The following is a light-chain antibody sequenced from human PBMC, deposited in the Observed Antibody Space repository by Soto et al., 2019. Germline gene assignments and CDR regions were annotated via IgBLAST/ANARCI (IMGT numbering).Light chain of an antibody. CDR3: QQRSNWPPYT. J-gene: IGKJ2*01. CDR1: QSVSSY. CDR2: DAS. Sequence: EIVLTQSPATLSLSPGERATLSCRASQSVSSYLAWYQQKPGQAPRLLIYDASNRATGIPARFSGSGSGTAFTLTISSLGPEDFAVYYCQQRSNWPPYTLGQGTKLEIK. V-gene: IGKV3-11*01.